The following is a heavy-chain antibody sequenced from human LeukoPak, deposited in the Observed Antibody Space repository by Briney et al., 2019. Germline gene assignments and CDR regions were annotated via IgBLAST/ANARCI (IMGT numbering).Heavy chain of an antibody. V-gene: IGHV3-7*01. J-gene: IGHJ5*02. D-gene: IGHD2-8*02. CDR1: GFTFSSYW. Sequence: GGSLRLSCAASGFTFSSYWMSWVRQAPGKGLEWVANIKQDGSEKYYVDSVKGRFTISRDNAKNSLYLQMNSLRAEDTAVYYCARDVVLYDPDWFDPWGQGTLVTVSS. CDR3: ARDVVLYDPDWFDP. CDR2: IKQDGSEK.